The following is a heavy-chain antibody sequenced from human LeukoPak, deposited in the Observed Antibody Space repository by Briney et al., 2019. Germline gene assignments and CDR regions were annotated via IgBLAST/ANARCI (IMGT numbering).Heavy chain of an antibody. J-gene: IGHJ1*01. CDR1: GFSFSGYW. CDR2: INQDGREE. V-gene: IGHV3-7*01. CDR3: ARGDFAMRY. Sequence: QPGGSLLLSCVGSGFSFSGYWLDWVRQAPGKGLEWVANINQDGREENYVGSVKGRFTISRDNAKNSLYLQMNNLRVEDTAVYYCARGDFAMRYWGQGTLVTVSS. D-gene: IGHD3-3*01.